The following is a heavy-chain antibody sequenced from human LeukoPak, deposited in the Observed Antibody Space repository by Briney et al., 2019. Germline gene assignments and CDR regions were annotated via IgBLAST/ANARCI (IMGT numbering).Heavy chain of an antibody. CDR2: INTNTGNP. CDR3: ATRNIAAAGTDFDY. J-gene: IGHJ4*02. Sequence: ASVKVSCKASGYTFTSYAMNWVRQAPGQGLEWMGWINTNTGNPTYAQGFTGRFVFSLDTSVSTAYLQISSLKAEDTAAYYCATRNIAAAGTDFDYWGQGTLVTVSS. D-gene: IGHD6-13*01. V-gene: IGHV7-4-1*02. CDR1: GYTFTSYA.